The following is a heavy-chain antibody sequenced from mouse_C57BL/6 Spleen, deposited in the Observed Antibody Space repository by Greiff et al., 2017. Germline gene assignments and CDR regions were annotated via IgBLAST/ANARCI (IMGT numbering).Heavy chain of an antibody. Sequence: VKLMESGPGLVQPSQSLSITCTVSGFSLTSYGVHWVRQSPGKGLEWLGVLWSGGSTDYNAAFISRLSISKDNSKSQVFFKMNSLQADDTAIYYCARKAAQATWGDYWGQGTSVTVSS. V-gene: IGHV2-2*01. CDR3: ARKAAQATWGDY. CDR1: GFSLTSYG. J-gene: IGHJ4*01. CDR2: LWSGGST. D-gene: IGHD3-2*02.